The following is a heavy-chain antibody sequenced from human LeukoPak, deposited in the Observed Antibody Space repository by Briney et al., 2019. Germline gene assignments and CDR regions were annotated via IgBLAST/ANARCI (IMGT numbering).Heavy chain of an antibody. V-gene: IGHV1-2*02. CDR3: ARADRLHGGPYLIGP. J-gene: IGHJ5*02. D-gene: IGHD2-21*01. Sequence: ASVKLSCKTSGYTFTDYYLHWVRQAPGQGLEWMGWINPNTGGTSFAQKFQGRVTMTRDTSINTVYMEVSWLTSADTAIYYCARADRLHGGPYLIGPWGQGTLVTVSS. CDR1: GYTFTDYY. CDR2: INPNTGGT.